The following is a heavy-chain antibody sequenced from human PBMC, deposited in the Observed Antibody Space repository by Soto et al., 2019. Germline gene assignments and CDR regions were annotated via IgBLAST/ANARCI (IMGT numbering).Heavy chain of an antibody. D-gene: IGHD7-27*01. CDR2: IYEGGRT. CDR3: TRGPSGDKVDF. J-gene: IGHJ4*02. CDR1: GGSVSSADWN. V-gene: IGHV4-30-4*08. Sequence: QVQLQESGPGLVKPSQTLSLTCTVSGGSVSSADWNWSWIRQTPGKGLEWIGHIYEGGRTYSNPSLIGRATISLDTSKNLCSLNLKSVTAADTAVYYCTRGPSGDKVDFWGQGLLVTVSS.